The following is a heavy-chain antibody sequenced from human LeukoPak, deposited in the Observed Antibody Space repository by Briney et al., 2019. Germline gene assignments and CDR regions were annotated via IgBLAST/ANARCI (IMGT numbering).Heavy chain of an antibody. D-gene: IGHD3-16*01. CDR1: GYTFTGYY. J-gene: IGHJ6*03. CDR2: INPNSGGT. Sequence: VASVKVSCKASGYTFTGYYMHWVRQAPGQGLEWMGWINPNSGGTNYAQKFQGRVTMTRDTSISTAYMELSRLRSDDTAVYYCARDYDYVWGSYISRYMDVWGKGTTVTVSS. V-gene: IGHV1-2*02. CDR3: ARDYDYVWGSYISRYMDV.